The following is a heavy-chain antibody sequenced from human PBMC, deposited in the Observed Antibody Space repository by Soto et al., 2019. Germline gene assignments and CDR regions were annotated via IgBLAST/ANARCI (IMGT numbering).Heavy chain of an antibody. J-gene: IGHJ6*02. CDR2: IYYSGSS. V-gene: IGHV4-31*03. CDR1: GDSISRNGYF. CDR3: ARGTMLRGPGYYYAMDV. Sequence: SETLSLTCTVSGDSISRNGYFWTWIRQHPGKGLEWIGYIYYSGSSYYNPSLKSRVIISVDTSKNHFSLNLTAVTAADTAVYYCARGTMLRGPGYYYAMDVWGQGTTVTVSS. D-gene: IGHD3-10*01.